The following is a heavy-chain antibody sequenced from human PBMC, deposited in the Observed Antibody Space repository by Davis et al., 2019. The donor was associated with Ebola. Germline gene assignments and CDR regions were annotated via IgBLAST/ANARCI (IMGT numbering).Heavy chain of an antibody. Sequence: SVKVSCKASGGTFSSYAISWVRQAPGQGLEWMGGIIPIFGTANYAQKLQGRVTMTTDTSTSTAYMELRSLRSDDTAVYYCARDFWVSAFDIWGQGTMVTVSS. CDR2: IIPIFGTA. CDR3: ARDFWVSAFDI. J-gene: IGHJ3*02. CDR1: GGTFSSYA. D-gene: IGHD2/OR15-2a*01. V-gene: IGHV1-69*05.